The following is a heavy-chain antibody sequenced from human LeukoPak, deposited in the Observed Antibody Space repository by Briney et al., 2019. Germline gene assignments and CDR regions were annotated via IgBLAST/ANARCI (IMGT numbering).Heavy chain of an antibody. CDR3: ASTAASSWQFYYFDY. J-gene: IGHJ4*02. V-gene: IGHV1-2*02. D-gene: IGHD6-13*01. Sequence: ASVKVSCKASGYTFTGYYMHWVRQAPGQGLEWMGWINPNSGGTNYAQKFQGRVTMTRDTSISTAYMELSRLRSDDTAVYYCASTAASSWQFYYFDYWGQGTLVTVSS. CDR2: INPNSGGT. CDR1: GYTFTGYY.